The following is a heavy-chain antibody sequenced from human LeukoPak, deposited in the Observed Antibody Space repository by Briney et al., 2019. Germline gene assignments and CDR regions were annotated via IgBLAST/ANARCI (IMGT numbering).Heavy chain of an antibody. CDR1: GFTFSSFG. CDR3: AKTVYWYYFDY. CDR2: ISGSGGST. D-gene: IGHD2-8*02. Sequence: GGSLRLSCAASGFTFSSFGMSWVRQAPGKGLEWVSDISGSGGSTYYADSVKGRFTISRDNSKNTLYLQMNSLRAEDTAVYYCAKTVYWYYFDYWGQGTLVTVSS. J-gene: IGHJ4*02. V-gene: IGHV3-23*01.